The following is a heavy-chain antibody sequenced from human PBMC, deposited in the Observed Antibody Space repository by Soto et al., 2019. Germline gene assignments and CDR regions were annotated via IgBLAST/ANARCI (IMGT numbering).Heavy chain of an antibody. J-gene: IGHJ4*02. CDR3: ARFKLAGTAAGATDY. CDR1: GGSVSSRSCY. D-gene: IGHD6-13*01. CDR2: FYYSGIT. V-gene: IGHV4-39*01. Sequence: QLQLQESGPGLVKPSETLSLTCSVSGGSVSSRSCYWGWIRQPPGKGREWIGNFYYSGITYYNASLKVRTTISVGTPKNKCALTLNSVTASDTAVYYCARFKLAGTAAGATDYWGQGTLVTVSS.